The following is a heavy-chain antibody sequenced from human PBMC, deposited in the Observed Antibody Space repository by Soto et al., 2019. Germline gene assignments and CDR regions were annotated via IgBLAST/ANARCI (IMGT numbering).Heavy chain of an antibody. J-gene: IGHJ4*02. Sequence: SETLSLTCTVSGGSISTTHWWTWVRQPPGKGLEWIGYIYYSGSTNYNPSLKSRVTISVDTSKNQFSLNLTSVTAADTAVYYCARLGGYYQAFDQWGQGSLVTVSS. CDR1: GGSISTTHW. V-gene: IGHV4-4*02. D-gene: IGHD3-22*01. CDR2: IYYSGST. CDR3: ARLGGYYQAFDQ.